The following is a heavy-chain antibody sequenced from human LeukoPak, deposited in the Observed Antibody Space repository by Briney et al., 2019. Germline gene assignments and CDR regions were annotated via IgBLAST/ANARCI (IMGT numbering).Heavy chain of an antibody. J-gene: IGHJ1*01. D-gene: IGHD3-9*01. CDR3: ASARGDILTGYYLECFQH. CDR1: GGTVSSYA. V-gene: IGHV1-69*04. CDR2: IIPILGIA. Sequence: SVKVSCKASGGTVSSYAISWVRQAPGQGLEWMGRIIPILGIANYAQKFQGRVTITADKSTSTAYMELSSLRSEDTAVYYCASARGDILTGYYLECFQHWGQGTLVTVSS.